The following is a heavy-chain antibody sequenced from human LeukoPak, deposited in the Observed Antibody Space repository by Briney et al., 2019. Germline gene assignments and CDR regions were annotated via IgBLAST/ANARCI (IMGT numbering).Heavy chain of an antibody. V-gene: IGHV3-7*04. J-gene: IGHJ4*02. CDR1: GFTFTNFW. CDR3: ARGDAFSGDH. Sequence: GGSLRLSCAVSGFTFTNFWMSWVRQAPGRGLEWVANIHPEGNEKYHVESVKGRFTISRDNSNNLLFLQMNGLRVEDTAVHYCARGDAFSGDHWGQGTLVTVSS. CDR2: IHPEGNEK.